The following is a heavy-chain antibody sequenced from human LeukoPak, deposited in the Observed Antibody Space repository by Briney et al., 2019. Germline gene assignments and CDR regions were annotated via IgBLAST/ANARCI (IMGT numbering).Heavy chain of an antibody. CDR2: MNPNSGNT. CDR3: ARAVGSGSWYGDWFDP. CDR1: GYTFTSYD. J-gene: IGHJ5*02. Sequence: ASVTVSCKASGYTFTSYDINWVRQATGQGLEWMGWMNPNSGNTGYAQKFQGRVTMTRNTSISTAYMELSSLRSEDTAVYYCARAVGSGSWYGDWFDPWGQGTLVTVSS. V-gene: IGHV1-8*01. D-gene: IGHD6-13*01.